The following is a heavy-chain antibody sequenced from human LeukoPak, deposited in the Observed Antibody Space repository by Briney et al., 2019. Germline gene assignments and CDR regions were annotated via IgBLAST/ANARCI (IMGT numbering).Heavy chain of an antibody. Sequence: SETLSLTCTVSGASFSSSTYYWGWIRQPSGKGLEWIGSIYYSGSTYYNPSLKSRVTMSVDTSKNQFSPKLSSVTAADTAVYYCARHAGGIAAAGTRPFDYWGQGTLVTVSS. CDR2: IYYSGST. CDR3: ARHAGGIAAAGTRPFDY. CDR1: GASFSSSTYY. J-gene: IGHJ4*02. V-gene: IGHV4-39*01. D-gene: IGHD6-13*01.